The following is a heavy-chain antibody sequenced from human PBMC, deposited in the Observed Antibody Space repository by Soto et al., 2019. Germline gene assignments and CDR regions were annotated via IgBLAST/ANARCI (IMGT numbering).Heavy chain of an antibody. CDR3: ARVRVMAGYKRMSPYFDY. V-gene: IGHV4-31*03. D-gene: IGHD6-19*01. Sequence: KASETLSLTCTVSGGSISSGGYYWSWIRQHPGKGLEWIGYIYYSGSTYYNPSLKSRVTISVDTSKNQFSLKLSSVTAADTAVYYCARVRVMAGYKRMSPYFDYWGQGTLVTSPQ. CDR1: GGSISSGGYY. J-gene: IGHJ4*02. CDR2: IYYSGST.